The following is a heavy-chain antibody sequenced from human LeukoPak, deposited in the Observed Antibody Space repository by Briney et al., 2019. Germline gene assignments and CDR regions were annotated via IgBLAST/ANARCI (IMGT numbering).Heavy chain of an antibody. J-gene: IGHJ4*02. CDR3: VRHNTGADY. D-gene: IGHD1-14*01. V-gene: IGHV5-51*01. Sequence: GESLKISCQTSGYSFNTFMIAWVRQAPGRGLEWMGLVYPLDSETRYGPSFQGQVTISADKSTSSASLQWDSLKASDTAMYYCVRHNTGADYWGQGTLVTVSS. CDR1: GYSFNTFM. CDR2: VYPLDSET.